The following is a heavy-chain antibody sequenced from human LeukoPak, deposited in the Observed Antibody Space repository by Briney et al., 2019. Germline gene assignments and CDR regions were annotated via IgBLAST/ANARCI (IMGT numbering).Heavy chain of an antibody. J-gene: IGHJ4*02. D-gene: IGHD3-10*01. CDR1: GFTFDDYA. V-gene: IGHV3-43D*03. CDR2: ISWDGGST. CDR3: AKVSAKYYGSGSNFDY. Sequence: PGGSLRLSCAASGFTFDDYAMHWVRHAPGKGLEWVSLISWDGGSTYYADSVKGRFTISRDNSKNSLYLQMNSLRAEDTAVYYCAKVSAKYYGSGSNFDYWGQGTLVTVSS.